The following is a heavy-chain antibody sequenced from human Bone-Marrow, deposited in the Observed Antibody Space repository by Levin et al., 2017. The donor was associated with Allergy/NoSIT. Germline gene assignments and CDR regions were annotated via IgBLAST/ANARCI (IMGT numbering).Heavy chain of an antibody. CDR3: AKDPQIYASGSQYFES. CDR2: ISHSGIST. D-gene: IGHD6-19*01. V-gene: IGHV3-23*01. CDR1: GFTFTTYA. J-gene: IGHJ4*02. Sequence: SGGSLRLSCAASGFTFTTYAMSWVRQAPGKGLEWVSAISHSGISTYYADSVKGRSTISRDNSKNTLYLQVNSLRAEDTAVYYCAKDPQIYASGSQYFESWGQGTLVTVSS.